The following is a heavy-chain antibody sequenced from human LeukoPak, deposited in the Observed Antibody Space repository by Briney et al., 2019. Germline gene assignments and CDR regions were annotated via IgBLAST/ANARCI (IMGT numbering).Heavy chain of an antibody. Sequence: SETLSLTCAVYGGSFSGYYWSWIRQPPGKGLEWIGEINHSGSTNYNPSLKSRVTISVDTSKNQFSLELSSVTAADTAVYYCARGRRTIFGVVTKRPHGAFDIWGQGTMVTVSS. D-gene: IGHD3-3*01. CDR1: GGSFSGYY. V-gene: IGHV4-34*01. CDR2: INHSGST. CDR3: ARGRRTIFGVVTKRPHGAFDI. J-gene: IGHJ3*02.